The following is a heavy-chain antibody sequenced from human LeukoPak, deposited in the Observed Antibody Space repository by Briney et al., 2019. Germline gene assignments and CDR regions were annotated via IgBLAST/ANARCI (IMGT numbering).Heavy chain of an antibody. CDR1: GFTFSSYA. V-gene: IGHV3-7*01. Sequence: PGGSLRLSCAASGFTFSSYAMSWVRQAPGKGLEWVANIKQNGSEKYYVDSVKGRFTISRDNAKNSLYLQMNSLRAEDTAVCYCANASGSTRANWFDPWGQGTLVTVSS. CDR2: IKQNGSEK. D-gene: IGHD2-2*01. CDR3: ANASGSTRANWFDP. J-gene: IGHJ5*02.